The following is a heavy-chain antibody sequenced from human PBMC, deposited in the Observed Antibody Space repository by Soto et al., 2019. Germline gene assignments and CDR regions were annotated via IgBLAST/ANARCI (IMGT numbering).Heavy chain of an antibody. CDR1: GFTFSSYG. V-gene: IGHV3-30*18. CDR3: AKDGCGGDCYSDWFDP. Sequence: RLSCAASGFTFSSYGMHWVRQAPGKGLEWVAVISYDGSNKYYADSVKGRFTISRDNSKNTLYLQMNSLRAEDTAVYYCAKDGCGGDCYSDWFDPWGQGTLVTVSS. J-gene: IGHJ5*02. D-gene: IGHD2-21*02. CDR2: ISYDGSNK.